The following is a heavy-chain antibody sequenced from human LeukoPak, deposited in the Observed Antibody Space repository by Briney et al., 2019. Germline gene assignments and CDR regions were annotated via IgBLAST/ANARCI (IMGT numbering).Heavy chain of an antibody. J-gene: IGHJ6*03. Sequence: ASVKVSCKASGYTFTSYYMHWVRQAPGQGLEWMGINNPSGGSTSYAQKFQGRVTMTRDTSTSTVYMELSSLRSEDTAVYYCARGWYYDSSGPPDYYMDVWGKGTTVTVSS. V-gene: IGHV1-46*01. CDR2: NNPSGGST. CDR1: GYTFTSYY. CDR3: ARGWYYDSSGPPDYYMDV. D-gene: IGHD3-22*01.